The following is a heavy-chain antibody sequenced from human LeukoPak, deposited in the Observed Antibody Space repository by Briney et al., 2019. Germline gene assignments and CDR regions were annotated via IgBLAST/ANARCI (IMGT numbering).Heavy chain of an antibody. CDR3: ARVDIVATIRFDY. D-gene: IGHD5-12*01. CDR2: IYHSGST. Sequence: PSETLSLTCTVSGGSISSYYWGWIRQPPGKGLEWIGSIYHSGSTYYNPSLKSRVTISVDTSKNQFSLKLSSVTAADTAVYYCARVDIVATIRFDYWGQGTLVTVSS. CDR1: GGSISSYY. V-gene: IGHV4-38-2*02. J-gene: IGHJ4*02.